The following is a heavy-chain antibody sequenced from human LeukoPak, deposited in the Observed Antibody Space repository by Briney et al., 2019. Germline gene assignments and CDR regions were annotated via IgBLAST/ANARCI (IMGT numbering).Heavy chain of an antibody. Sequence: GGSLRLSCAASGFTFSKHWMNWVRQAPGKGLEWVANIKQDGSEKYYVDSVKGRFTISRDNAKNSLYLQMNSLRAEDTAVYYCASGSGTVGYWGQGTLVTVSS. V-gene: IGHV3-7*02. CDR1: GFTFSKHW. CDR3: ASGSGTVGY. D-gene: IGHD1-26*01. CDR2: IKQDGSEK. J-gene: IGHJ4*02.